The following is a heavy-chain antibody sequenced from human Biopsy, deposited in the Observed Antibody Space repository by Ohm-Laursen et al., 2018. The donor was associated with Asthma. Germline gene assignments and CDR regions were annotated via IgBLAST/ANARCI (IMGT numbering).Heavy chain of an antibody. V-gene: IGHV3-33*08. CDR3: ARSIYDFWSGYYGMDV. J-gene: IGHJ6*02. CDR1: GFVFSHYG. Sequence: SLRLSCSASGFVFSHYGMHWVRQGPGKGLEWVALVSSDGHNKYYADSVKGRFTISRDNSKNTLYLQMNSLRAEDTAVYYCARSIYDFWSGYYGMDVWGQGTTVTVSS. D-gene: IGHD3-3*01. CDR2: VSSDGHNK.